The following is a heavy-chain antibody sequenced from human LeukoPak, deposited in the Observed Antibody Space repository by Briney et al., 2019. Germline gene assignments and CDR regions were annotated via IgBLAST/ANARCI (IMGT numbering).Heavy chain of an antibody. CDR3: ARIKGRQRWLVEEYAFDI. J-gene: IGHJ3*02. Sequence: SGPTLVNPTETLTLTCTVSGFSLSNARMGVSWIRQPPGKALEWLAHIFSNDEKSYSTSLKSGLTISKDTSKSQVVLTMTNMDPVDTATYYCARIKGRQRWLVEEYAFDIWGQGTMVTVSS. CDR1: GFSLSNARMG. D-gene: IGHD5-24*01. CDR2: IFSNDEK. V-gene: IGHV2-26*01.